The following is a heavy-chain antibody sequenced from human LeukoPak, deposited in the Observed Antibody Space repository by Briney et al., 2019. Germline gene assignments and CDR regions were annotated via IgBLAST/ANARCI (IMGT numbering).Heavy chain of an antibody. CDR3: ARGRVRSSSILYWFDP. CDR2: MNPNRGNT. D-gene: IGHD6-6*01. V-gene: IGHV1-8*01. CDR1: GYTFTSYA. J-gene: IGHJ5*02. Sequence: ASVKVSCKASGYTFTSYAINWVRQATGQGLEWMGWMNPNRGNTGYAQKFQGRVTMTRNTSISTAYMELSSLRSEDTAVYYCARGRVRSSSILYWFDPWGQGTLVTVSS.